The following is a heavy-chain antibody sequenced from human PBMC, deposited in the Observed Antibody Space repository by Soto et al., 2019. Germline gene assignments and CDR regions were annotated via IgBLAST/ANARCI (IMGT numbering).Heavy chain of an antibody. D-gene: IGHD2-21*01. CDR1: GYTFTRYG. J-gene: IGHJ6*02. CDR2: ISGYNGDT. V-gene: IGHV1-18*01. CDR3: SKIGQPPYHYYVLYV. Sequence: ASVKVSCKASGYTFTRYGISWVRQAPGEGLEWMGWISGYNGDTNYAQKFQDRVSMTIDTSTGTAYMELRSLTSDDTALYYFSKIGQPPYHYYVLYVRGQGTKVTVSS.